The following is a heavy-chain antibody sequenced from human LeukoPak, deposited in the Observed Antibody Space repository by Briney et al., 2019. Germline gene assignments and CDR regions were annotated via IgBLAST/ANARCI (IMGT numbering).Heavy chain of an antibody. D-gene: IGHD2-8*01. Sequence: ASVKVSCKASGYTFTSHDIIWVRQATGQGLEWVGWMNLNTGNTVYAQKFQGRVPMTRDTSISTAYMELSSLTSEDTAVYYCARNRNGLDPRGQGTLVTVSS. V-gene: IGHV1-8*01. CDR2: MNLNTGNT. J-gene: IGHJ5*02. CDR1: GYTFTSHD. CDR3: ARNRNGLDP.